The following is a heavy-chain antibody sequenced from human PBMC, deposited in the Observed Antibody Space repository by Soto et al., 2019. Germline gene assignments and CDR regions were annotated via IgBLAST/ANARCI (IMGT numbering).Heavy chain of an antibody. Sequence: EVQLLEAGGGLVQPGGSLRLSCAASGFTFNSYVMTWVRQAAGKGLEWVSASSGGGDTTSYADSVKGRFTISRDGSKNTLYLQMSSLRAEATALYYCAKGQGGSGSLTPRVDFWGQGTLVTVSS. CDR2: SSGGGDTT. CDR1: GFTFNSYV. D-gene: IGHD3-10*01. V-gene: IGHV3-23*01. J-gene: IGHJ4*02. CDR3: AKGQGGSGSLTPRVDF.